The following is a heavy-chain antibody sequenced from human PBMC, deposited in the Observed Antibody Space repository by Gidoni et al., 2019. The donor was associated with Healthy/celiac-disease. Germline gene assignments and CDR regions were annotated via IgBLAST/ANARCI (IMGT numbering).Heavy chain of an antibody. CDR1: GFTCSRYG. CDR3: ARDGRYCGGDNCYSSNFDF. Sequence: QVQLVESGGGVVQPGRSLRLSCAASGFTCSRYGMHWVRQAPGKGLEWVAVIWYDGSNKYYIDSVKGRFTISRDNSKNTLYLQMNSLRADDTAVYYCARDGRYCGGDNCYSSNFDFWGQGTLVTVSS. V-gene: IGHV3-33*01. D-gene: IGHD2-15*01. CDR2: IWYDGSNK. J-gene: IGHJ4*02.